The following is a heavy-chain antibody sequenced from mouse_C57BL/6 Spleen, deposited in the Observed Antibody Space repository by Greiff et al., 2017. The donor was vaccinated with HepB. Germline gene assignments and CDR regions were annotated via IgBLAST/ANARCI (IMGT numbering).Heavy chain of an antibody. CDR3: ARNQLLPFDY. V-gene: IGHV1-54*01. Sequence: VQLQQSGAELVRPGTSVKVSCKASGYAFTNYLIEWVKQRPGQGLEWIGVINPGSGGTNYNEKFKGKATLTADKSSSTAYMQLSSLTSEDSAVYFCARNQLLPFDYWGQGTTLTVSS. D-gene: IGHD2-12*01. CDR2: INPGSGGT. J-gene: IGHJ2*01. CDR1: GYAFTNYL.